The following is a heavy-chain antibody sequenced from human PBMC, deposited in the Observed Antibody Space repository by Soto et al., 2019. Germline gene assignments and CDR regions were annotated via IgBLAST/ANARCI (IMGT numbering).Heavy chain of an antibody. J-gene: IGHJ4*02. CDR1: GFTFRSYS. Sequence: GGSLRLSCAASGFTFRSYSMNWVRQAPGKGLEWVSFISESSSNIYYADSVKGRFTISRDNARNSLYLQMNSLRAEDTAVYYCARDVAAAGRLEGYWGQGTLVTVS. CDR3: ARDVAAAGRLEGY. D-gene: IGHD6-13*01. V-gene: IGHV3-48*01. CDR2: ISESSSNI.